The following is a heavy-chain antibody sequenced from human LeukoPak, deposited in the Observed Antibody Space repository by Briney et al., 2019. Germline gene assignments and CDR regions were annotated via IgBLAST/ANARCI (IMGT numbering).Heavy chain of an antibody. Sequence: SQTLSLTCAISGDRVSSDSAAWNWIRQSPSRGLEWLGRTYYRSKWYNDYAISVKSRITINPDTSKNQFSLQLNSVTPEDTAVYYCARGLRTVYTHYYGSGSYQDYFDYWGQGTLVTVSS. CDR3: ARGLRTVYTHYYGSGSYQDYFDY. CDR1: GDRVSSDSAA. J-gene: IGHJ4*02. V-gene: IGHV6-1*01. CDR2: TYYRSKWYN. D-gene: IGHD3-10*01.